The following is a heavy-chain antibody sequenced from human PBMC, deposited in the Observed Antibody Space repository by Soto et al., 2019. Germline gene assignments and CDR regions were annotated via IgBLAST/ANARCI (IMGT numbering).Heavy chain of an antibody. J-gene: IGHJ4*02. CDR1: GISFNTYA. CDR2: IGGGYDT. Sequence: GGSLRLSCAASGISFNTYAIHWVRQAPGKGLVWVSAIGGGYDTHYADSVKGRFTISRDNSKNTVFLQMNSLRAEDTAVYFCTRRVGPRYPFDYWGQGTLVTVSS. V-gene: IGHV3-23*01. D-gene: IGHD1-26*01. CDR3: TRRVGPRYPFDY.